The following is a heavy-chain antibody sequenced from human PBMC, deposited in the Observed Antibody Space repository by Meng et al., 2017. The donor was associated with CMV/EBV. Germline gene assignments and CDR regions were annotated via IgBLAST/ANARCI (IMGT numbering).Heavy chain of an antibody. CDR2: INPNSGGT. Sequence: QVQRVQSGAEVKMPGTSVKVSCKASGYTFTGYYMHWVRQAPGQGLEWMGWINPNSGGTNYAQKFQGRVTMTRDTSISTAYMELSRLRSDDTTVYYCARGSGIAAAGTFDYWGQGTLVTVSS. D-gene: IGHD6-13*01. CDR1: GYTFTGYY. CDR3: ARGSGIAAAGTFDY. J-gene: IGHJ4*02. V-gene: IGHV1-2*02.